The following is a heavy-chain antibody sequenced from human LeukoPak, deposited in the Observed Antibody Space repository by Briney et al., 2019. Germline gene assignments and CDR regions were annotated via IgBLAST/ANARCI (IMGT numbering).Heavy chain of an antibody. Sequence: GGSLRLSCAASGFTFSSYGMHWVRQAPGKGLEWVAFIRYDGSNKYYADSVKGRFTISRNNSKNTLYLQMNSLRAEDTAVYYCAKHSSRNYKFDYWGQGTLVTVSS. CDR1: GFTFSSYG. J-gene: IGHJ4*02. D-gene: IGHD5-24*01. CDR3: AKHSSRNYKFDY. CDR2: IRYDGSNK. V-gene: IGHV3-30*02.